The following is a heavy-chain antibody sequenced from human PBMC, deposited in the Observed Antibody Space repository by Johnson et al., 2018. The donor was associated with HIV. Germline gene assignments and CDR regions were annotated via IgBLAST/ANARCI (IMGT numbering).Heavy chain of an antibody. CDR3: ARVRAGIAAAGRGDDI. J-gene: IGHJ3*02. V-gene: IGHV3-11*01. Sequence: QMQLVESGGGLVQPGGSLRLSCAASGFTFSDYYMSWIRQAPGKGLEWVSYISSSGSTIYYADSVKGRFTISRDNSKNTLYLQMNSLRAEDTAVYYCARVRAGIAAAGRGDDIWGQGTMVTVSS. CDR1: GFTFSDYY. D-gene: IGHD6-13*01. CDR2: ISSSGSTI.